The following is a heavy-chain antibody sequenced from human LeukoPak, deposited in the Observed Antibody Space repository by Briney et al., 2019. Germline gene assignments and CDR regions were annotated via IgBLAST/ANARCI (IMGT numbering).Heavy chain of an antibody. CDR2: INHSGST. Sequence: SDTLSLTCAVYGGSFSGYYWSWIRQPTGKGLEWIGEINHSGSTNYNPSLKSRITISVDTSNNQISLKLRSVTAADTAVYYCARGRLEYSNFLRLSYYYYYMDVWGKGTTVTVSS. CDR1: GGSFSGYY. V-gene: IGHV4-34*01. D-gene: IGHD4-11*01. J-gene: IGHJ6*03. CDR3: ARGRLEYSNFLRLSYYYYYMDV.